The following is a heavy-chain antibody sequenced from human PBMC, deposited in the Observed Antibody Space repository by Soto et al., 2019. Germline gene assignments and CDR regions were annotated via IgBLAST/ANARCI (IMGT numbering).Heavy chain of an antibody. J-gene: IGHJ5*02. CDR3: ARAEGTSYYDFWSGYGGQNWFDP. V-gene: IGHV1-2*04. D-gene: IGHD3-3*01. CDR1: GYTFTGYY. Sequence: ASVKVSCKASGYTFTGYYMHWVRQAPGQGLEWMGWINPNSGGTNYAQKFQGWVTMTRDTSISTAYMELSRLRSDDTAVYYCARAEGTSYYDFWSGYGGQNWFDPWGQGTLVTAPQ. CDR2: INPNSGGT.